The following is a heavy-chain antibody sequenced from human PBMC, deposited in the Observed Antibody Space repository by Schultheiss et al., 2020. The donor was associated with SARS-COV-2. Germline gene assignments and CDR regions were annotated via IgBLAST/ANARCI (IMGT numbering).Heavy chain of an antibody. CDR2: INSDGSST. Sequence: GGSLRLSCAASGFTFSSYAMHWVRQAPGKGLVWVSRINSDGSSTSYADSVKGRFTISRDNAKHTLYLQMNSLRAEDMAVYYCARDSAGVSGYYSYYYGMDVWGQGTTVTVAS. CDR1: GFTFSSYA. CDR3: ARDSAGVSGYYSYYYGMDV. D-gene: IGHD3-22*01. J-gene: IGHJ6*02. V-gene: IGHV3-74*01.